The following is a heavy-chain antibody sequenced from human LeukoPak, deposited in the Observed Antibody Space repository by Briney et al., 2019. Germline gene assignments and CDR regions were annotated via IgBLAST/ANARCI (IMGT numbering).Heavy chain of an antibody. Sequence: SVKVSCKASGGTFSSYAISWVRQAPGQGLEWMGGIIPIFGTANYAQKFQGRVTITADESTSTAYMELSSLRSEDTAVYYCTVRIAAAELDYWGQGTLVTVSS. J-gene: IGHJ4*02. CDR3: TVRIAAAELDY. D-gene: IGHD6-13*01. CDR1: GGTFSSYA. V-gene: IGHV1-69*13. CDR2: IIPIFGTA.